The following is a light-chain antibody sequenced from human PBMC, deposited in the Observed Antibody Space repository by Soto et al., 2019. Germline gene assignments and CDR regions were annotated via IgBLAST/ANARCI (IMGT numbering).Light chain of an antibody. V-gene: IGKV1-39*01. CDR3: QQSYSTPRT. CDR1: QSISSY. CDR2: AAS. Sequence: DIPMTQSPSSLSASVGDRVTITCRASQSISSYLNWYQQKPGKAPKLLIYAASSLQSGVPSRFSGSGSGTDFTLTISSLYPEDFATYFCQQSYSTPRTFGQGTKVEIK. J-gene: IGKJ1*01.